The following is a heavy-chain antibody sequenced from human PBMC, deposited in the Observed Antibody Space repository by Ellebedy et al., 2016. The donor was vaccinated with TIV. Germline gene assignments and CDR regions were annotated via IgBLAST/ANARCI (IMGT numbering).Heavy chain of an antibody. CDR2: ISADNGDT. CDR1: GYTFTSYD. J-gene: IGHJ3*01. V-gene: IGHV1-18*01. Sequence: ASVKVSXXASGYTFTSYDINWVRQATGQGLEWMGWISADNGDTNYAQKFQGRVTMTTDTSTTTAYMELRSLRSDDTAVYYCARPVPPAIPGAFDLWGQGTMVIVSA. CDR3: ARPVPPAIPGAFDL. D-gene: IGHD2-2*02.